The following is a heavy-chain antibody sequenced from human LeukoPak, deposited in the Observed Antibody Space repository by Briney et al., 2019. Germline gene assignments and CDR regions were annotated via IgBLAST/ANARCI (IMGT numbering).Heavy chain of an antibody. D-gene: IGHD6-6*01. CDR1: GYTFTGYY. CDR2: INPNSGGT. Sequence: ASVKVSCKASGYTFTGYYMHWVRQAPGQGLEWMGWINPNSGGTNYAQKFQGRVTMTRDTSISTGYMELSRLRSDDTAVYYCARDFYTSSSADFDPWGQGTLVTVSS. V-gene: IGHV1-2*02. J-gene: IGHJ5*02. CDR3: ARDFYTSSSADFDP.